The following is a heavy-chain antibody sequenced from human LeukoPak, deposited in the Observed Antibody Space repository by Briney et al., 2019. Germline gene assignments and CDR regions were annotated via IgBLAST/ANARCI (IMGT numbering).Heavy chain of an antibody. J-gene: IGHJ4*02. D-gene: IGHD3-10*01. CDR3: GRHRSGSGTYFIDY. V-gene: IGHV3-7*01. Sequence: GGSLRLSCVVSGFTFRSYSMIWVRQAPGKGLQWVANMKKDGSETNYVDSVKGRFTISRDNAKNSLYLQMNSLRAEDTAVYYCGRHRSGSGTYFIDYWGQGTLASVSS. CDR2: MKKDGSET. CDR1: GFTFRSYS.